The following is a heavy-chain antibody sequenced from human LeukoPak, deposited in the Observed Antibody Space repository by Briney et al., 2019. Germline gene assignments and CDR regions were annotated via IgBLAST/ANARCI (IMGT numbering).Heavy chain of an antibody. CDR2: INPSGGST. V-gene: IGHV1-46*01. CDR1: RYTFTSYY. J-gene: IGHJ6*04. Sequence: GASVKVSCKASRYTFTSYYMHWVRQAPGQGLEWMGIINPSGGSTSYAQKFQGRVTMTRDTSTSTVYMELSSLRSEDTAVYYCARDAGGPSYYYGMDVWGKGTTVTVSS. CDR3: ARDAGGPSYYYGMDV. D-gene: IGHD2-15*01.